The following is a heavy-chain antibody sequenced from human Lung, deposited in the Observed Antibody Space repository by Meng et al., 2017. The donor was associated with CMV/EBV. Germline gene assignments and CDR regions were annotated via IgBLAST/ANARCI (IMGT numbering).Heavy chain of an antibody. J-gene: IGHJ5*02. Sequence: SCAASGFAFSNYWMTWIRQAPGKGLEWVGNINQHGSENQYADSVRGRFTISRDNARNSVYLQMNTLRAEDTAVYYCATTYYYDDTDYPSDQGTXVTGYS. CDR3: ATTYYYDDTDYP. CDR1: GFAFSNYW. V-gene: IGHV3-7*01. CDR2: INQHGSEN. D-gene: IGHD3-22*01.